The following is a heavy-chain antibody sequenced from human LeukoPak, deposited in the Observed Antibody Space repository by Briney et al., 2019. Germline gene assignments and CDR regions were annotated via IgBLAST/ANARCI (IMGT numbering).Heavy chain of an antibody. CDR2: INHSGST. V-gene: IGHV4-34*01. CDR1: GGSFSGYY. D-gene: IGHD3-10*01. J-gene: IGHJ6*04. CDR3: ARVRYYYGSGSYWDV. Sequence: SEALSLTCAVYGGSFSGYYWSWIRQPPGKGLKWIGEINHSGSTNYNPSLNSRVNISVDTSKNQFSLKLSSVTAADTAVYYCARVRYYYGSGSYWDVWGKGTTVTVSS.